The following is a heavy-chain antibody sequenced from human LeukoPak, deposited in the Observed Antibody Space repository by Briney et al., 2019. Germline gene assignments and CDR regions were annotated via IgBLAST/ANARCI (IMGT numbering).Heavy chain of an antibody. Sequence: ASVKVSCKASGYTFTGYYMHWVRQAPGQGLEWMRWINPNSGGTNYAQKFQGRVTMTRDTSISTAYMELSRLRSDDTAVYYCARDLGFSSGSYYTWFDPWGQGTLVTVSS. CDR3: ARDLGFSSGSYYTWFDP. CDR2: INPNSGGT. D-gene: IGHD3-10*01. J-gene: IGHJ5*02. CDR1: GYTFTGYY. V-gene: IGHV1-2*02.